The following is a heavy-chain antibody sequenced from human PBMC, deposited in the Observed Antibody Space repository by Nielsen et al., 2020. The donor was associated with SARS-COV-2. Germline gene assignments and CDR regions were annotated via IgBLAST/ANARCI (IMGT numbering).Heavy chain of an antibody. V-gene: IGHV3-21*01. Sequence: ETLSLTCAASGFTFSSYSMNWVRQAPGKGLEWVSSISSSSSYIYYADSVKGRFTISRDNAKNSLYLQMNSLRAEDTAVYYCTNGDYYFDYWGQGTLVTVSS. CDR1: GFTFSSYS. CDR2: ISSSSSYI. J-gene: IGHJ4*02. D-gene: IGHD4-17*01. CDR3: TNGDYYFDY.